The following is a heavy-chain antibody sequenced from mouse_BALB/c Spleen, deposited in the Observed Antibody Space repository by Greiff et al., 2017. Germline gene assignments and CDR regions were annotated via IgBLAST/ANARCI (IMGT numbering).Heavy chain of an antibody. CDR3: ARGDYYGSSYCY. J-gene: IGHJ2*01. CDR2: IYPGDGST. CDR1: GYTFTSYY. Sequence: VQLQQSGPELVKPGASVKMSCKASGYTFTSYYIHWVKQRPGQGLEWIGWIYPGDGSTKYNEKFKGKTTLTADKSSSTAYMLLSSLTSEDSAIYFCARGDYYGSSYCYWGQGTTLTVSS. V-gene: IGHV1S56*01. D-gene: IGHD1-1*01.